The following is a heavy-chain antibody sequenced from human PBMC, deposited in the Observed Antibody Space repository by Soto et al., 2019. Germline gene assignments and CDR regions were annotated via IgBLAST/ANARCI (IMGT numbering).Heavy chain of an antibody. D-gene: IGHD6-19*01. V-gene: IGHV3-23*01. CDR2: IRVGGGDT. J-gene: IGHJ5*02. CDR3: AKASVGTVRTSGWCNGFDP. CDR1: GFTFSSSA. Sequence: EVRLLESGGGLAQPGGSRRLSCAASGFTFSSSAMNWVRQAPGKGLEWVSSIRVGGGDTFYADSVRDRFTDARDISRNSLYHEMNSLRLDDTAIYSCAKASVGTVRTSGWCNGFDPWGQGTLVSVSS.